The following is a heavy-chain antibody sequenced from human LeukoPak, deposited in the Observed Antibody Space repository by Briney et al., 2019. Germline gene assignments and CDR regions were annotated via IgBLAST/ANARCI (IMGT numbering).Heavy chain of an antibody. CDR3: ARGLEGSYGFDLPAPDY. D-gene: IGHD5-18*01. Sequence: ASVKVSCKASGYTFTGYYMHWVRQAPGQGLEWMEWTSPNSGGTNYAQKFQGRVTMTRDTSISTAYMELSRLRSDDTAVYYCARGLEGSYGFDLPAPDYWGQGTLVTVSS. V-gene: IGHV1-2*02. CDR2: TSPNSGGT. CDR1: GYTFTGYY. J-gene: IGHJ4*02.